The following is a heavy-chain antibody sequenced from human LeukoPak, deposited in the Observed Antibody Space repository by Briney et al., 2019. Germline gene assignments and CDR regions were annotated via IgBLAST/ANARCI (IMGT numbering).Heavy chain of an antibody. Sequence: GGSLRLSCAASGFTFSSYSMNWVRQAPGKGLEWVSSISSSSSYIYYADSVKGRFTISRDNAKNSLYLQMNSLRAEDTAVYYCARDMDSSGSYFDYWGQGTLVTVSS. CDR2: ISSSSSYI. D-gene: IGHD3-22*01. CDR1: GFTFSSYS. J-gene: IGHJ4*02. V-gene: IGHV3-21*01. CDR3: ARDMDSSGSYFDY.